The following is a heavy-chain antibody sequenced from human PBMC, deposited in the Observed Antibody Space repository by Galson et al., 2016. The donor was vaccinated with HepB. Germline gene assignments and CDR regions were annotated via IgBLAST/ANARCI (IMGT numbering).Heavy chain of an antibody. Sequence: SLRLSCAASGFTFSSHWMSWVRQAPGKGLEWVANIKQDGSEKYYVDSVKGRFSISRDNGEDSLYLQMNSLRAEDTALYYCARFDYGDYNDAFDIWGQGTMVTVSS. CDR2: IKQDGSEK. V-gene: IGHV3-7*01. CDR1: GFTFSSHW. CDR3: ARFDYGDYNDAFDI. J-gene: IGHJ3*02. D-gene: IGHD4-17*01.